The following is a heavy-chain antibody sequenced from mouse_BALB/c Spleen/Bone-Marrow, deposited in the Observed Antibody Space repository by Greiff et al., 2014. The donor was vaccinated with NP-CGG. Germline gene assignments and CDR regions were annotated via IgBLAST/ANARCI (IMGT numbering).Heavy chain of an antibody. CDR1: GFTFSDYW. V-gene: IGHV6-6*02. D-gene: IGHD1-1*01. CDR3: TRVLRLFDY. Sequence: EVKLEESGGGLVQPGGSMELSCVASGFTFSDYWMTWVRQSPEKGLEWVAEIRLKSNNYATHYAESVKGRFTISRDYSKSSVCLQMNNLRAEDSGIYYCTRVLRLFDYWGQGTTLTVSS. CDR2: IRLKSNNYAT. J-gene: IGHJ2*01.